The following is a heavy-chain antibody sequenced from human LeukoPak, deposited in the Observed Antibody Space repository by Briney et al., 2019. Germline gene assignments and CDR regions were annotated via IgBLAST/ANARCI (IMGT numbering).Heavy chain of an antibody. D-gene: IGHD1-26*01. CDR2: IKSKTDGGTT. CDR1: GFTFSNAW. J-gene: IGHJ3*02. V-gene: IGHV3-15*01. Sequence: GGSLRLSCAASGFTFSNAWMSWVRQAPGKGLEWVGRIKSKTDGGTTDYAAPVKGRFTISRDDSKNTLYLQMNSLKTEDTAVYYCTTDYSGSLEWELRDAFDIWGQGTMVTVSS. CDR3: TTDYSGSLEWELRDAFDI.